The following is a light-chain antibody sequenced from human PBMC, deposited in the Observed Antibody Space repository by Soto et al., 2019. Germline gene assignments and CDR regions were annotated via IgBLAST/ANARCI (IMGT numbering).Light chain of an antibody. V-gene: IGKV1-39*01. CDR1: QNVNRY. Sequence: IQLTQSPSSLSASVGDRVTITCRTSQNVNRYLNWYQEQPGKAPKLLIYAASILQSGVPSRFSGSGSGTDFTLAISSLQPQDFTTYYCQQSYGIPQTFGPGIKVEIK. CDR2: AAS. J-gene: IGKJ1*01. CDR3: QQSYGIPQT.